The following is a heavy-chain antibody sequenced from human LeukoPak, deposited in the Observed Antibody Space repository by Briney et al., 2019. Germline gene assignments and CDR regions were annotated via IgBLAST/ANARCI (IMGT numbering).Heavy chain of an antibody. D-gene: IGHD6-6*01. CDR3: ARAIAGRPKRGYYYYMDV. J-gene: IGHJ6*03. V-gene: IGHV1-69*06. CDR2: IIPIFETA. Sequence: ASVKVSCKASGYTFTSYDINWVRQAPGHGLEWMGGIIPIFETANYAQKFQGRVTITADKSTSTAYMELSSLGSEDTAVYYCARAIAGRPKRGYYYYMDVWGKGTTVTVSS. CDR1: GYTFTSYD.